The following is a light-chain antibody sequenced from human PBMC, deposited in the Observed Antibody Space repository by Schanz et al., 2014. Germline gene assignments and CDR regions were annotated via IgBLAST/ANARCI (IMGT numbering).Light chain of an antibody. CDR1: TSNIGAGYD. V-gene: IGLV1-40*01. CDR2: GDS. Sequence: QSVLTQPPSVSGAPGQRVTISCTGSTSNIGAGYDVHWYQHFPGAAPKLLIFGDSNRPSGVPDRFSGSKSGTSASLAISGLQSEDEADYYCQTYDISLSAWVFGGGTKLTVL. J-gene: IGLJ3*02. CDR3: QTYDISLSAWV.